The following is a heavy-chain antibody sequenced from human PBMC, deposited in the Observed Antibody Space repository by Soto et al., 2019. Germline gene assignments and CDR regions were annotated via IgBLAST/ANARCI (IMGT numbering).Heavy chain of an antibody. CDR3: ARGDKLSLYPQLDY. Sequence: QVQLVQSGAEVKKPGASVKVSCKASGYTFTGNYMHWVRQAPGQGFEWMGWINVNSGGTKYAQKFQGWVTMIRDTSISTAYMELSRLRSDDTAVYYCARGDKLSLYPQLDYWGQGTLVTVSS. V-gene: IGHV1-2*04. CDR1: GYTFTGNY. CDR2: INVNSGGT. D-gene: IGHD3-16*02. J-gene: IGHJ4*02.